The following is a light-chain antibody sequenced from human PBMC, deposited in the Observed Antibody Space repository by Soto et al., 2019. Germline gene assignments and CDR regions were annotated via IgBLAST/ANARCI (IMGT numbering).Light chain of an antibody. J-gene: IGLJ2*01. CDR1: NSNIGNNA. CDR2: YDD. V-gene: IGLV1-36*01. CDR3: AAWDDSLNGPV. Sequence: QSVLTQPPSVSEAPRQRVTISCSGSNSNIGNNAVNWYQQLPGKAPKLLIYYDDLLPSGVSDRFSGSKSGTSASLAISGLLSEDEADYYCAAWDDSLNGPVFGGGTKVTVL.